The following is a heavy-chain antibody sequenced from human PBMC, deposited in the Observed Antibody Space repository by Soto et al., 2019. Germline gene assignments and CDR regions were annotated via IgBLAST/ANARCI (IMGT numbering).Heavy chain of an antibody. CDR1: GSTFSRNG. Sequence: QVHLVESGGGVVQPGRSLRLSCAASGSTFSRNGMHWVRQAPGKGLEWVAVIWYDGSEKYYADSVKGRFTISRDNSKNPLYLQRNSLRAEDTAVYYCARDRPAVAGKYYYYYGLDVWGQGTTVTVSS. CDR3: ARDRPAVAGKYYYYYGLDV. CDR2: IWYDGSEK. J-gene: IGHJ6*02. V-gene: IGHV3-33*01. D-gene: IGHD6-19*01.